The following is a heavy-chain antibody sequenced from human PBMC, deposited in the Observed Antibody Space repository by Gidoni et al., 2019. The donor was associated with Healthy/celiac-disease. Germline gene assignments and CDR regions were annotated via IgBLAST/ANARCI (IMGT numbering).Heavy chain of an antibody. D-gene: IGHD6-19*01. CDR2: IRSKANSYAT. V-gene: IGHV3-73*01. Sequence: EVQLVESGGGLVQPGGSLNLSCSASGFTFRGSSMHWVRQASGKGLGWVGRIRSKANSYATAYAASGKGRFTISRDDSKNTAYLQMNSLKTEDTAVYYCIPGYSSGWYGNFQHWGQGTLVTVSS. J-gene: IGHJ1*01. CDR3: IPGYSSGWYGNFQH. CDR1: GFTFRGSS.